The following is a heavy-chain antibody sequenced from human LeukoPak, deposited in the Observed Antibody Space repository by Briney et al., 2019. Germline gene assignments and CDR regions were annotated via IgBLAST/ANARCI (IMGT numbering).Heavy chain of an antibody. CDR3: ATLTRYHSDGYTSRGYNDF. V-gene: IGHV1-2*02. J-gene: IGHJ4*02. D-gene: IGHD5-24*01. Sequence: GASVKVSCKASGYTFTAYNMHWVRQAPGRGLEWMGRISPNSGGTDYSQKFQDRFTMTRDTSISTAYMEVSSLRSDDTAVYYCATLTRYHSDGYTSRGYNDFWGQGTLVTVSS. CDR2: ISPNSGGT. CDR1: GYTFTAYN.